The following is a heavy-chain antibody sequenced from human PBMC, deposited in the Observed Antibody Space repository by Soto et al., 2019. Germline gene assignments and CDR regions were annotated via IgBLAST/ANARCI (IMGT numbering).Heavy chain of an antibody. V-gene: IGHV4-59*01. J-gene: IGHJ4*02. CDR2: IYYSGST. CDR1: GGSISSYY. D-gene: IGHD3-22*01. Sequence: PSETLSLTCTVSGGSISSYYWSWIRQPPGQGLEWIGYIYYSGSTNYNPSLKSRVTISVDTSKNQFSLKLSSVTAADTAVYYCARTLVVCVYVSIGYNVYSGRGGRETVS. CDR3: ARTLVVCVYVSIGYNVY.